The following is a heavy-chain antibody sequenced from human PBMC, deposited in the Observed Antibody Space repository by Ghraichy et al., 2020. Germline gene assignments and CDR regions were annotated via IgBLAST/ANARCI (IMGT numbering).Heavy chain of an antibody. CDR1: GGSIRSYHW. CDR2: VYYNGST. V-gene: IGHV4-4*02. D-gene: IGHD3-22*01. J-gene: IGHJ5*02. CDR3: TREAFTFIENWFDP. Sequence: ETLSLTCAVSGGSIRSYHWWSWVRQPPGKGLEWIGEVYYNGSTNCNPSLKSRVTMSVDMSKNQFSLRLTSVTAADTAVYYCTREAFTFIENWFDPWGPGTPVTVSS.